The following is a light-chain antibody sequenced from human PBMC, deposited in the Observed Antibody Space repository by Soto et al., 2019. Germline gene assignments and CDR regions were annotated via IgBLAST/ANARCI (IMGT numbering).Light chain of an antibody. CDR2: GAS. J-gene: IGKJ4*01. V-gene: IGKV3-20*01. CDR1: QSVSSSY. Sequence: EIVLTQSPGTLSLAPGERATLSCRASQSVSSSYLAWYQQKPGQAPRLLIDGASSRATGIPGRFSGSGSGTDFTLTISRLEPEDFGVYYCQQYGSSPLTFGGGTKVEIK. CDR3: QQYGSSPLT.